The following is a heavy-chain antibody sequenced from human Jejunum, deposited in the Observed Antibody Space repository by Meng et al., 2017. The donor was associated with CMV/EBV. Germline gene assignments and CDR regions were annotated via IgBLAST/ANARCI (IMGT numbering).Heavy chain of an antibody. J-gene: IGHJ5*02. CDR3: ARDSYHYGSSTYNWFDP. V-gene: IGHV4-59*01. CDR1: SIRTYW. CDR2: IHHSGTT. D-gene: IGHD3-10*01. Sequence: SIRTYWWRWIRQSPAKGLEWIGYIHHSGTTNHNPSLRSRVIMSVDTSNNQFSLKLTSVTAADTAVYYCARDSYHYGSSTYNWFDPWGEGSLVTSPQ.